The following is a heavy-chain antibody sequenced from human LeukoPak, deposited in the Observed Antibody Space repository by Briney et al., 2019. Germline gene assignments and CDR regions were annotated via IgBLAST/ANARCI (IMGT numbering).Heavy chain of an antibody. CDR3: ASLFSSSGWYDYFDY. V-gene: IGHV1-46*01. J-gene: IGHJ4*02. CDR2: INPSGGST. D-gene: IGHD6-19*01. CDR1: GYTFTSYY. Sequence: GASVKVSCKASGYTFTSYYTHWVRQAPGQGLEWMGIINPSGGSTSYAQKFQGRVTMTRDTSTSTVYMELSSLGSEDTAVYYCASLFSSSGWYDYFDYWGQGTLVTVSS.